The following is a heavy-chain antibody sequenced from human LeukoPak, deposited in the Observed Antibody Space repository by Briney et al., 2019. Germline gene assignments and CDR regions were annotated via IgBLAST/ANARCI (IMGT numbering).Heavy chain of an antibody. Sequence: GLGGSLRLSCAASGFTFDDYGMTWVRQAPGKGLEWVSGINWNGGSTGYADSVEGRFTISRDNAKNSQYLQMNSLRVEDTALYYCARAQTYGDSRLLLDYWGQGTLVTVSS. J-gene: IGHJ4*02. CDR2: INWNGGST. CDR3: ARAQTYGDSRLLLDY. CDR1: GFTFDDYG. V-gene: IGHV3-20*04. D-gene: IGHD2-21*02.